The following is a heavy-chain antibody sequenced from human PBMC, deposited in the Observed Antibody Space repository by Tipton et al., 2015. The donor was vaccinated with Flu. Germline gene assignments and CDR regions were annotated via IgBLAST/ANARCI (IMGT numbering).Heavy chain of an antibody. CDR1: GGSISSSSYY. J-gene: IGHJ4*02. V-gene: IGHV4-39*07. D-gene: IGHD6-6*01. CDR3: ANVAARGAGY. CDR2: IYYSGST. Sequence: GLVKPSETLSLTCTVSGGSISSSSYYWGWIRQPPGKGLEWIGSIYYSGSTYYNPSLKSRVTISVDTSKNQFSLKLSSVTAADTAVYYCANVAARGAGYWGQGTLVTVSS.